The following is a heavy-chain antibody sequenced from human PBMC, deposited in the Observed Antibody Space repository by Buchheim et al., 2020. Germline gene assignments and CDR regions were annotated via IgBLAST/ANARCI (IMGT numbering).Heavy chain of an antibody. V-gene: IGHV3-33*01. CDR3: ARDLQMQAGYDFWSGYYDGMDV. Sequence: QVQLVESGGGVVQPGRSLRLSCAASGFTFSSYGMHWVRQAPGKGLEWVAVIWYDGSNKYYADSVKGRFTISRDNSKNTLYLQMNSLRAEDTAVYYCARDLQMQAGYDFWSGYYDGMDVWGQGTT. CDR1: GFTFSSYG. CDR2: IWYDGSNK. D-gene: IGHD3-3*01. J-gene: IGHJ6*02.